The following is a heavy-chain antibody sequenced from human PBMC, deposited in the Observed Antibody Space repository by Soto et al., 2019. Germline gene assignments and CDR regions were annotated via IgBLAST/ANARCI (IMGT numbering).Heavy chain of an antibody. V-gene: IGHV1-18*01. CDR2: ISLYSDGT. CDR1: GYTFSNYG. Sequence: GASVKVSCKTSGYTFSNYGITWVRQAPGQPLEWLGWISLYSDGTNYAQKFQGRVSMTTDTSTATAYMELRSLRSDDTAVYYCARVVPGAEAWFGPWGQGTLVTVSS. CDR3: ARVVPGAEAWFGP. J-gene: IGHJ5*02. D-gene: IGHD2-2*01.